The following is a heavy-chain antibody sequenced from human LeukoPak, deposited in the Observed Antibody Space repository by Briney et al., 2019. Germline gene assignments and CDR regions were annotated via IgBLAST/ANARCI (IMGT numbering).Heavy chain of an antibody. CDR1: GYTFTGYY. V-gene: IGHV1-2*06. CDR3: ARGGYYYDSSGYFPPGY. CDR2: INPNSGGT. Sequence: ASVKVSCKASGYTFTGYYMHWVRQAPGQGLEWMGRINPNSGGTNYAQKFQGRVTTTRDTSISTAYMELSRLRSDDTAVYYCARGGYYYDSSGYFPPGYWGQGTLVTVSS. J-gene: IGHJ4*02. D-gene: IGHD3-22*01.